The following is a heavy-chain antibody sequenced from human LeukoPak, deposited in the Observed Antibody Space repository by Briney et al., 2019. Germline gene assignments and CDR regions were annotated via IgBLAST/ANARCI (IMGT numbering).Heavy chain of an antibody. V-gene: IGHV4-34*01. CDR1: GGSFSGYY. Sequence: SETLSLTCAVYGGSFSGYYWSWIRQPPGKGLEWIGEINHRGSTNYNPSLKIRVTISVDTSKNQFSLKLSSVTAADTAVYYCARGWIQLWYPSLSYYMDVWGKGTTVTVSS. J-gene: IGHJ6*03. CDR2: INHRGST. D-gene: IGHD5-18*01. CDR3: ARGWIQLWYPSLSYYMDV.